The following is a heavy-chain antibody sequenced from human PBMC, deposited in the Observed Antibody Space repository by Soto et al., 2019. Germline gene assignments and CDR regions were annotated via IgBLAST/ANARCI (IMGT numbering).Heavy chain of an antibody. CDR2: IIGSGGST. CDR1: GFTCSSYS. Sequence: PGGSLRLSCAASGFTCSSYSMSWVRQAPGKGLEWVSAIIGSGGSTYYADSVKGRFTISRDNSKNTLYLQMNSLRAEDTAVYYCAKDSTVTTVSVAPFDPWGQGTLVTVSS. V-gene: IGHV3-23*01. D-gene: IGHD4-17*01. J-gene: IGHJ5*02. CDR3: AKDSTVTTVSVAPFDP.